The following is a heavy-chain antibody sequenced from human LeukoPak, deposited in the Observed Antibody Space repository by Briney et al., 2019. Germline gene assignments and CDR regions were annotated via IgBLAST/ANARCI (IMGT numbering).Heavy chain of an antibody. J-gene: IGHJ4*02. CDR1: GGSFSGYY. V-gene: IGHV4-34*01. CDR2: INHSGST. D-gene: IGHD1/OR15-1a*01. CDR3: ARDVTRTYFDY. Sequence: SSETLSLTCAVYGGSFSGYYWSWIRQPPGKGLEWIGEINHSGSTNYNPSLKSRVTISVDTSKNQISLKMTSVTAADTAVYYCARDVTRTYFDYWGQGTLVTVSS.